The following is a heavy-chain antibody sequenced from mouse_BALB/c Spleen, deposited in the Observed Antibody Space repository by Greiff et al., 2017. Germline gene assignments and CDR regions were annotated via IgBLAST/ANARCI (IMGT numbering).Heavy chain of an antibody. D-gene: IGHD2-4*01. CDR1: GYTFTDYN. Sequence: EVKVVESGPELVKPGASVKISCKASGYTFTDYNMHWVKQSHGKSLEWIGYIYPYNGGTGYNQKFKSKATLTVDNSSSTAYMELRSLTSEDSAVYYCARGERLRRWFAYWGQGTLVTVSA. V-gene: IGHV1S29*02. J-gene: IGHJ3*01. CDR3: ARGERLRRWFAY. CDR2: IYPYNGGT.